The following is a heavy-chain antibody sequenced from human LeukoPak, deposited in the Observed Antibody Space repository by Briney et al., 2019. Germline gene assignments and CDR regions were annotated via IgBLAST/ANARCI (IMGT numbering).Heavy chain of an antibody. CDR1: GYTFSSYG. CDR2: ISGFRGNT. J-gene: IGHJ3*02. Sequence: GASVKVSCKASGYTFSSYGLSWVRQAPGQGLEWMGWISGFRGNTNYAQKFRGRVTMTTDTSTTTAYMEQRSLNSDDTAVYYCARDFFSYDGTENNYEDTFDIWGQGTMVTVSS. CDR3: ARDFFSYDGTENNYEDTFDI. D-gene: IGHD3-22*01. V-gene: IGHV1-18*01.